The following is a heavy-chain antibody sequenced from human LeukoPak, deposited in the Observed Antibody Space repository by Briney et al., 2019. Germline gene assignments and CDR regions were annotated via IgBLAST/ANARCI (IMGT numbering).Heavy chain of an antibody. J-gene: IGHJ3*02. CDR3: ASNGHLSGWGYTFDI. CDR2: IHHGGDS. V-gene: IGHV4-4*02. Sequence: PSETLSLTCTVSGGSISSGDYYWSWVRQPPGKGLEWIGEIHHGGDSSYNPSLKSRVSISVDKSKNQSSLKLSSVTAADTAVYYCASNGHLSGWGYTFDIWGQGTMVTVSS. D-gene: IGHD3-10*01. CDR1: GGSISSGDYY.